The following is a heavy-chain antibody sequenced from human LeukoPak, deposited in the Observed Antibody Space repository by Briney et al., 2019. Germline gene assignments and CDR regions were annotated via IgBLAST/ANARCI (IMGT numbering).Heavy chain of an antibody. CDR3: AKDWYNSLNYFDY. Sequence: GGSLRLSCGGAGFTFSRYALSWVRQVPGKGLEWVSTIYESGDRTSYADSVKGRFTISRDNSKSTLYLQMNSLRVDDTAVYYCAKDWYNSLNYFDYWGQGSLVTVSS. V-gene: IGHV3-23*01. J-gene: IGHJ4*02. CDR2: IYESGDRT. D-gene: IGHD1-1*01. CDR1: GFTFSRYA.